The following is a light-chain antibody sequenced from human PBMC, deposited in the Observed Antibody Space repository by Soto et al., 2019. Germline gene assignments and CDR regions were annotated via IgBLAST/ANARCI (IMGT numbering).Light chain of an antibody. Sequence: DVVMTQSPLSLPVALGQPAAISCRSSQSLVFSDGNSYLNWFQQRPGRSPRRLIYKASNRDPGVPDRFSGSGSGTDFTLKITRVEAEDVGVYYCMQGTHWPCTFGQGTKVDIK. J-gene: IGKJ1*01. V-gene: IGKV2-30*01. CDR1: QSLVFSDGNSY. CDR2: KAS. CDR3: MQGTHWPCT.